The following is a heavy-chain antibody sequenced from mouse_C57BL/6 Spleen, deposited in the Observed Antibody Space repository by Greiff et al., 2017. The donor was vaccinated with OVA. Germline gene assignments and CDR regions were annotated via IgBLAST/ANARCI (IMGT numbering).Heavy chain of an antibody. CDR3: ARDASSRYYFDY. Sequence: QVQLQQSGAELVRPGTSVKVSCKASGYAFTNYLIEWVKQRPGQGLEWIGVINPGSGGTNYNEKFKGKATLTADKSSSTAYMQLSSLTSEDSAVYFCARDASSRYYFDYWGQGTTLTVSS. V-gene: IGHV1-54*01. D-gene: IGHD1-1*01. CDR1: GYAFTNYL. CDR2: INPGSGGT. J-gene: IGHJ2*01.